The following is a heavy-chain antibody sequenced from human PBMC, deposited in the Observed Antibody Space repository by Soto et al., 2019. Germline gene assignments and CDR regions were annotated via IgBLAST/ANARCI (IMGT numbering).Heavy chain of an antibody. V-gene: IGHV1-3*01. D-gene: IGHD2-2*01. CDR2: INAGNGET. Sequence: GASGKVCWEDPCNTLANYNLTSGLPAPRQWLEWMGWINAGNGETKYSQNFQGRVTITRDTSASTAYMELNSLRSEDTAVYYCSSSTTSGDSLCWFAPWGQRTLVTGS. CDR3: SSSTTSGDSLCWFAP. J-gene: IGHJ5*02. CDR1: CNTLANYN.